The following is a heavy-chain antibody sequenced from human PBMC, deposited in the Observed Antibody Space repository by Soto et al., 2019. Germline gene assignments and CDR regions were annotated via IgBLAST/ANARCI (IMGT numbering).Heavy chain of an antibody. CDR3: ATLTKYDILTGFYPC. J-gene: IGHJ4*02. Sequence: EVQLVESGGGLVQPGGSLRLSCAASGFTVNSNYMSWVRQAPGKGLEWVSVIYSDGSTYYADSVKGRFIISRDNSNHTLYFQMKRLRAEDTAVYYCATLTKYDILTGFYPCWGQGTLVTVSS. D-gene: IGHD3-9*01. CDR2: IYSDGST. CDR1: GFTVNSNY. V-gene: IGHV3-66*01.